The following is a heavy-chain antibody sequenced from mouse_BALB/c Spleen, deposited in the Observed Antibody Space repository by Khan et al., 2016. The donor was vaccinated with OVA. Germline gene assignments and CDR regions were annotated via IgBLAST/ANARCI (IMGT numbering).Heavy chain of an antibody. CDR1: GYTFKDYV. V-gene: IGHV9-3-1*01. D-gene: IGHD2-1*01. CDR3: VWYHGGY. J-gene: IGHJ2*01. CDR2: MNTYTGEP. Sequence: QIQLVQSGPELKKPGETVKISCKASGYTFKDYVMNWVKQSPGEGLKWMGWMNTYTGEPTYADDFKGRFAFSLETSASTAYLQINSLKNADTATSVCVWYHGGYWGQGTTLTVSS.